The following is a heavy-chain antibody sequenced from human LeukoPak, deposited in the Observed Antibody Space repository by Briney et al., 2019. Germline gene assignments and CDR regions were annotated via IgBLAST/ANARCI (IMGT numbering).Heavy chain of an antibody. CDR2: INHSGNT. CDR3: ANALPRRPFDM. J-gene: IGHJ3*02. V-gene: IGHV4-34*01. CDR1: GGSFSGYY. Sequence: SETLSRTCAVYGGSFSGYYWTWIRQPPGKGLEWIGEINHSGNTNYNPSLKSRVTISVGTSKNQFSLKLGPVTAADTAVYYCANALPRRPFDMWGQGTVVTVSS.